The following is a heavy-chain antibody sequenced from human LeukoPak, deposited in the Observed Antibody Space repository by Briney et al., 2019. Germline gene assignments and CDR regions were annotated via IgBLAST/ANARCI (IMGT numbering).Heavy chain of an antibody. V-gene: IGHV3-30*18. D-gene: IGHD5-18*01. J-gene: IGHJ4*02. Sequence: PGRSLRLSCAASGFTFSNYGMHWVRQAPGKGLEWVAVISYDGSNKYYADSVKGRFTISRDNSKNTLYLQMNSLRAEDTAVYYCAKRLSRYSYGFLPDYWGQGTLVTVSS. CDR2: ISYDGSNK. CDR1: GFTFSNYG. CDR3: AKRLSRYSYGFLPDY.